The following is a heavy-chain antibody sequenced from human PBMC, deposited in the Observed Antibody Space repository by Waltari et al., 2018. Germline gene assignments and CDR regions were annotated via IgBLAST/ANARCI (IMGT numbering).Heavy chain of an antibody. CDR3: ARDRGYDSSGYYHY. J-gene: IGHJ4*02. CDR2: INPNSGGT. V-gene: IGHV1-2*06. D-gene: IGHD3-22*01. CDR1: GYTFTGYY. Sequence: QVQLVQSGAEVKKPGASVKVSCKASGYTFTGYYMHWVRQAPGQELEGMGRINPNSGGTNYAQKFQGRVTMTRDTSISTAYMELSRLRSDDTAVYYCARDRGYDSSGYYHYWGQGTLVTVSS.